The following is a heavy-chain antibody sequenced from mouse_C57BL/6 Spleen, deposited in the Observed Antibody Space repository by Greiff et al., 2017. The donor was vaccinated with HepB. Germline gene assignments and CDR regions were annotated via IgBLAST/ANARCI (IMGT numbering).Heavy chain of an antibody. CDR1: GFTFSSYA. V-gene: IGHV5-4*01. Sequence: EVKLEESGGGLVKPGGSLKLSCAASGFTFSSYAMSWVHQTPEKRLEWVATISDGGSYTYYPDNVKGRFTISRDNAKNNLYLQMSHLKSEDTAMYYCARDDYDGNYFDYWGQGTTLTVSS. CDR3: ARDDYDGNYFDY. CDR2: ISDGGSYT. D-gene: IGHD2-4*01. J-gene: IGHJ2*01.